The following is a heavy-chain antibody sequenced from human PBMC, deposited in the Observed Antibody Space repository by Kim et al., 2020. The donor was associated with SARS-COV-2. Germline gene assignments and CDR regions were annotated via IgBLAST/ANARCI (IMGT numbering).Heavy chain of an antibody. CDR2: ISYDGSNK. J-gene: IGHJ6*02. CDR3: ARRLWQQLVLLYYYYGMDL. Sequence: GGSLRLSCAASGFTFSNYAMHWVRQAPGKGLEWVAVISYDGSNKYYADSVKGRFTISRDNSKNTLYLQMNSLRAEDTAVYYCARRLWQQLVLLYYYYGMDLWGQGTTVTVSS. CDR1: GFTFSNYA. D-gene: IGHD6-13*01. V-gene: IGHV3-30*04.